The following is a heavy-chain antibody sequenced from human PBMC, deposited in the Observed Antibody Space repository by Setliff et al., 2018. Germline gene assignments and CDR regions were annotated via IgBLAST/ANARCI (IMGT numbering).Heavy chain of an antibody. CDR3: ARQLCSSGYCYATTFDY. Sequence: SETLSLTCAVSGYSISSGYYWGWIRQAPGKGLEWIASIYRSGSTYYNPPLKSRVTISVDTSKNQFPLKLSSVTASDTAVYYCARQLCSSGYCYATTFDYWGQGTPVTVSS. CDR1: GYSISSGYY. V-gene: IGHV4-38-2*01. J-gene: IGHJ4*02. CDR2: IYRSGST. D-gene: IGHD3-22*01.